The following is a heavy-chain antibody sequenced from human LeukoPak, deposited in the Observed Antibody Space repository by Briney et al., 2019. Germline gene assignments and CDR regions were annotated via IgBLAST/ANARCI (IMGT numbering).Heavy chain of an antibody. CDR1: GYSFTNYA. CDR2: INGGNGNT. V-gene: IGHV1-3*01. D-gene: IGHD4-23*01. CDR3: ARAVVSTSGLWFDT. J-gene: IGHJ5*02. Sequence: ASVKVSCKSSGYSFTNYAMHWVRQAPGQRLEWMGWINGGNGNTQYSENFQGRVIFTRDTSASTAYMELRSLTSADTAVFYCARAVVSTSGLWFDTWGQGNLVTVSP.